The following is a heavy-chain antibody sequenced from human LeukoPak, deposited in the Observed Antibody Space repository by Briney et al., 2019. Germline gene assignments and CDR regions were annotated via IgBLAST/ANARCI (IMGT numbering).Heavy chain of an antibody. CDR1: GFTFSSYW. CDR2: IYSAGAT. D-gene: IGHD1-26*01. J-gene: IGHJ3*02. CDR3: ARIEWERLGRAFDI. Sequence: GGSLRLSCEVSGFTFSSYWMHWVRQAPGKGLEWVSSIYSAGATHYAESVKGRFTISRDNSKNTLYLQMNSLRAEDMAVYYCARIEWERLGRAFDIWGQGTMVTVSS. V-gene: IGHV3-53*01.